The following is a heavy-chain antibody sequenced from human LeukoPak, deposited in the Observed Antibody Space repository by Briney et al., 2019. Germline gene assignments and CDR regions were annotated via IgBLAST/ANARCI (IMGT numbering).Heavy chain of an antibody. V-gene: IGHV4-59*08. CDR2: TYYSGTP. J-gene: IGHJ3*02. CDR1: GGSISSFY. D-gene: IGHD5-12*01. Sequence: TSQTLSLTCILSGGSISSFYWSWIRQPPENGLEWIGYTYYSGTPHYNPSLKSRATLSGATPKAQFSLKLSSVAAADTAVYYCAKASGYDDAFDIWGQGTMVTVSS. CDR3: AKASGYDDAFDI.